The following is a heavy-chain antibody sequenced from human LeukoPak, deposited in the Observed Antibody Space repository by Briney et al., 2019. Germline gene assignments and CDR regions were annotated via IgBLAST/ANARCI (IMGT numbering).Heavy chain of an antibody. D-gene: IGHD3-9*01. CDR2: IYYSGST. CDR3: ASGGYDILTGYQGWFDP. J-gene: IGHJ5*02. Sequence: SETLSLTCTVSGGSISSYYWSWIRQPPGKGLEWIGYIYYSGSTYYKPSLKSRVTISVDTSKNQFSLKLSSVTAADTAVYYCASGGYDILTGYQGWFDPWGQGTLVTVSS. CDR1: GGSISSYY. V-gene: IGHV4-59*12.